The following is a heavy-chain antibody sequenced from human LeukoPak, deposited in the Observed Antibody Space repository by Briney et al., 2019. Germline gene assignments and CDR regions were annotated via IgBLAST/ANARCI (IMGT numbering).Heavy chain of an antibody. CDR3: ARGRRSRENRYYFDY. CDR1: GYTFTSYD. CDR2: MNPNSGNT. V-gene: IGHV1-8*01. Sequence: GASVKVSCKASGYTFTSYDINWVRQATGQGLEWKGWMNPNSGNTGYAQKFQGRVTMTRNTSISTAYMELSSLRSEDTAVYYCARGRRSRENRYYFDYWGQGTLVTVSS. J-gene: IGHJ4*02. D-gene: IGHD1-26*01.